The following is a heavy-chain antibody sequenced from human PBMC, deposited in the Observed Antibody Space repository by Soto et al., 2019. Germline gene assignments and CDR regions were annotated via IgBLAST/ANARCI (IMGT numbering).Heavy chain of an antibody. CDR3: ALLGLFEP. CDR2: SNSNSGNS. J-gene: IGHJ4*02. CDR1: GYTFTSYN. V-gene: IGHV1-8*01. D-gene: IGHD3-10*01. Sequence: VKVSCKASGYTFTSYNINWVRQAPGQGLEWVAGSNSNSGNSDHAQKFQGRLTVPRDTSISTAYMELSSLRSDDTAVSYCALLGLFEPWGPGSLFTVSS.